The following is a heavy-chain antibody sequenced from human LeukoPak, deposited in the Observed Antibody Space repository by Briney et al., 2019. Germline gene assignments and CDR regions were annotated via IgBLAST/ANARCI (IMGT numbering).Heavy chain of an antibody. V-gene: IGHV4-59*08. D-gene: IGHD6-13*01. Sequence: SETLSLTCTVSGGSISSYDWSWIRQPPGKGLEWVGYIYYGGSTNYNPSLKSRVTISVDTSKNQFSLKVSSVTAADTAVYYCARRGLLTTSTRSSWFDYWGQGTLVTVSS. J-gene: IGHJ4*02. CDR3: ARRGLLTTSTRSSWFDY. CDR1: GGSISSYD. CDR2: IYYGGST.